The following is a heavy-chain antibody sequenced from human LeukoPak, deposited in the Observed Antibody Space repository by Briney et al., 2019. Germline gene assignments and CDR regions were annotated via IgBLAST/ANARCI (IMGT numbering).Heavy chain of an antibody. D-gene: IGHD4-23*01. V-gene: IGHV4-59*01. CDR1: GGSISSYY. J-gene: IGHJ5*02. CDR2: IYYSGST. CDR3: ARGDYGGHNWFDP. Sequence: SETLSLTCTVSGGSISSYYWSWIRQPPGKGLEWIGYIYYSGSTNYNPSLKSRVTISVDTSKNQFSLKLSSVTAADTAVYYCARGDYGGHNWFDPWGQGTLVTVSS.